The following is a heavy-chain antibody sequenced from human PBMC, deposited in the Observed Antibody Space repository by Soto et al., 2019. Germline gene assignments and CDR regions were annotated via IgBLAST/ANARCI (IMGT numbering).Heavy chain of an antibody. CDR3: AEDRAGAARSPYEY. D-gene: IGHD6-13*01. CDR1: GFTFYNYA. J-gene: IGHJ4*02. CDR2: ISGSGSYT. V-gene: IGHV3-23*01. Sequence: TGGSLRLSCAASGFTFYNYAMSWVRQAPGKGLEWVSSISGSGSYTYYADSVKGRFTISRDNSKNTLYLQMKSLRVEDTSTYYCAEDRAGAARSPYEYWGQGTRVTVSS.